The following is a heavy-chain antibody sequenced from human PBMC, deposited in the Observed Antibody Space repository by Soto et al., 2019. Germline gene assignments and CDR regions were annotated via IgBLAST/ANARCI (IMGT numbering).Heavy chain of an antibody. D-gene: IGHD2-15*01. CDR3: AKDKVPVVLAAHFDY. CDR2: ISYDGSNK. V-gene: IGHV3-30*18. Sequence: QVQLVESGGGVVQPGRSLRLSCEASGFTFSSYGMHWVRQAPGKGLEWVAVISYDGSNKYYADSVKGRFTVSRDKSKNTMYLQVNSKRAEDTAVYYCAKDKVPVVLAAHFDYWGQGTLVTVSS. CDR1: GFTFSSYG. J-gene: IGHJ4*02.